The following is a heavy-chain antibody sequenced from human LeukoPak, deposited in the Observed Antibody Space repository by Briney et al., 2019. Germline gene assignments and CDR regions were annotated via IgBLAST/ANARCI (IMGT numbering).Heavy chain of an antibody. CDR3: ARDCPQLLWFGDGVAYNWFDP. CDR2: INPNSGGT. J-gene: IGHJ5*02. Sequence: ASVKVSCKASGYTFTGYYMHWVRQAPGQGLEWMGWINPNSGGTNYAQTFQGRVTMTRDTSISTAYMELSRLRSDDTAVDYCARDCPQLLWFGDGVAYNWFDPWGQGTLVTVSS. CDR1: GYTFTGYY. V-gene: IGHV1-2*02. D-gene: IGHD3-10*01.